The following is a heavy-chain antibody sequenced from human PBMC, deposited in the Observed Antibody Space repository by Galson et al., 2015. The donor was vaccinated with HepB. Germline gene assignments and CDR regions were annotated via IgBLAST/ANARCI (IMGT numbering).Heavy chain of an antibody. D-gene: IGHD3-10*01. V-gene: IGHV3-7*01. J-gene: IGHJ4*02. CDR3: AKGTLYYYGSGSYYTDY. CDR1: GFTFSSYW. CDR2: IRQDGSEK. Sequence: SLRLSCAASGFTFSSYWMSWVRQAPGKGLEWVANIRQDGSEKYYVDSVKGRFTISRDNAKNSLYLQMNSLRAEDTAVYYCAKGTLYYYGSGSYYTDYWGQGTLVTVSS.